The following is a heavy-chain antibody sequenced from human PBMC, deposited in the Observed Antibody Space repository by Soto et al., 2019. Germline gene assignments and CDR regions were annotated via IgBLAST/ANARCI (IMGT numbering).Heavy chain of an antibody. V-gene: IGHV3-21*01. D-gene: IGHD3-22*01. J-gene: IGHJ4*02. Sequence: PGGSLRLSCAASGFTFSSYSMNWVRQAPGKGLEWVSSISSSSSYIYYADSVKGRFTISRDNAKNSLYLQMNSLRAEDTAVYYCARDLVSFHDSSGYYHSPFDYWGQGTLVTVS. CDR1: GFTFSSYS. CDR2: ISSSSSYI. CDR3: ARDLVSFHDSSGYYHSPFDY.